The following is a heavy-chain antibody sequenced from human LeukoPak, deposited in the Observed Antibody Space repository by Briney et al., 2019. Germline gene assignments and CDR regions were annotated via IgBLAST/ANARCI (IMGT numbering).Heavy chain of an antibody. Sequence: SETLSLTCAVYGGSFSGYYWSWIRQPPGKGLEWIGEINHSGSTNYNTSLKSRVTISVDTSKNQFSLKLSSVTAADTAVYYCARAHLVLLWFGGRENWFDPWGQGTLVTVSS. CDR3: ARAHLVLLWFGGRENWFDP. CDR1: GGSFSGYY. CDR2: INHSGST. J-gene: IGHJ5*02. D-gene: IGHD3-10*01. V-gene: IGHV4-34*01.